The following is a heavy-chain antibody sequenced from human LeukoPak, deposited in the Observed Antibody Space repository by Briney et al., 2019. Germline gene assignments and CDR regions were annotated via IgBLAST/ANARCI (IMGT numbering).Heavy chain of an antibody. J-gene: IGHJ4*02. Sequence: PGGSLRLSCAASGFIFSSYSMNWVRQAPGKGLEWVSSISSSSSYIYYADSVKGRFTISRDNAKNSLYLQMNSLRAEDTAVYYCARDKRGYFDYWDQGTLVTVSS. CDR3: ARDKRGYFDY. V-gene: IGHV3-21*01. CDR1: GFIFSSYS. D-gene: IGHD3-10*01. CDR2: ISSSSSYI.